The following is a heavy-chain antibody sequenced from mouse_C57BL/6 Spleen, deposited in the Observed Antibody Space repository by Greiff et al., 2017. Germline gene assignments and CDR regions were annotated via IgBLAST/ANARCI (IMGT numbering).Heavy chain of an antibody. D-gene: IGHD2-4*01. CDR2: IDPSDSET. V-gene: IGHV1-52*01. CDR1: GYTFTSYW. CDR3: ASGEDYDWYFDV. J-gene: IGHJ1*03. Sequence: QVQLQQSGAELVRPGSSVKLSCKASGYTFTSYWMHWVKQRPIQGLEWIGNIDPSDSETHYNQKFKDKATLTVDKSSSTAYMQLSSLTSEDSAVYYCASGEDYDWYFDVWGTGTTVTVSS.